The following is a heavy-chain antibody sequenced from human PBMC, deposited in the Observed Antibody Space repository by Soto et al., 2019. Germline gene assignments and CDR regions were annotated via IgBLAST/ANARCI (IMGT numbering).Heavy chain of an antibody. CDR1: GYTFTSYY. CDR3: ARDLSLLRNRMGIEAAGRQYYFDY. Sequence: ASVKVSCKASGYTFTSYYMHWVRQAPGQGLEWMGIINPSGGSTSYAQKFQGRVTMTRDTSTSTVYMELSSLRSEDTAVYYCARDLSLLRNRMGIEAAGRQYYFDYWGQGTLVTVSS. D-gene: IGHD6-13*01. J-gene: IGHJ4*02. V-gene: IGHV1-46*01. CDR2: INPSGGST.